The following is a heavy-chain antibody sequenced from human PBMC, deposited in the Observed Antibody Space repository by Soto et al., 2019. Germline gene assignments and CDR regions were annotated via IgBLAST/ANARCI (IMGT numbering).Heavy chain of an antibody. CDR3: AMDYCDRPEYFKY. J-gene: IGHJ1*01. CDR1: GYTFTSYG. V-gene: IGHV1-18*04. D-gene: IGHD4-17*01. CDR2: ISPLKGRT. Sequence: QVQLVQSGPDLKRPGASMKVSCKASGYTFTSYGSSWVRQAPGQWLEWIAWISPLKGRTQYSQKAQGRVTLSTDTSSNPAYMEMTPLRVDDTAVYYCAMDYCDRPEYFKYCGQGTLVTVS.